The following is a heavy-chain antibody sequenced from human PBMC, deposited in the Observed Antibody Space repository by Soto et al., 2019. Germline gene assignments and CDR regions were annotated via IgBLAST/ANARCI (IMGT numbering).Heavy chain of an antibody. J-gene: IGHJ4*02. Sequence: EVQLVESGGGLVQPGRSLRLSCAASGFTFDDYAMHWVRQAPGKGLEWVSGISWNSGSIGYADSVKGRFTISRDNAKNYLYLQMNSLRAEDTALYYCAKGLRFLEWLPTFDYWGQGTLVTVSS. CDR2: ISWNSGSI. D-gene: IGHD3-3*01. CDR3: AKGLRFLEWLPTFDY. V-gene: IGHV3-9*01. CDR1: GFTFDDYA.